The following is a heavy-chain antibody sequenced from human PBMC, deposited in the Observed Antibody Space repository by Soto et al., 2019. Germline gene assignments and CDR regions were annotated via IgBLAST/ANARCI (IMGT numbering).Heavy chain of an antibody. D-gene: IGHD3-9*01. J-gene: IGHJ6*03. CDR1: GFTFSSYG. Sequence: GGSLRLSCAASGFTFSSYGMHWVRQAPGKGLEWVAVISYDGSNKYYADSVKGRFTISRDNSKNTLYLQMNSLRAEDTAVYYCANLPGPFAVESLPGDILTGGYYMDVWGKGTTVTVSS. CDR2: ISYDGSNK. CDR3: ANLPGPFAVESLPGDILTGGYYMDV. V-gene: IGHV3-30*18.